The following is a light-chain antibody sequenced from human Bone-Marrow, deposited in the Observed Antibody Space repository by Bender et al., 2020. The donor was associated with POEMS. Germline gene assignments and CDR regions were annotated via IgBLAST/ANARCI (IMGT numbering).Light chain of an antibody. Sequence: QSALAQPASVSGSPGQSITISCTGTSGDIGTYNLVSWYQQLPGKAPKLMIYEGTKRPSGVSDRFSGSKSANTASLTISGLQAEDEGDYYCCSYTSSTTFVFGGGTKLTVL. CDR2: EGT. J-gene: IGLJ2*01. CDR1: SGDIGTYNL. CDR3: CSYTSSTTFV. V-gene: IGLV2-14*02.